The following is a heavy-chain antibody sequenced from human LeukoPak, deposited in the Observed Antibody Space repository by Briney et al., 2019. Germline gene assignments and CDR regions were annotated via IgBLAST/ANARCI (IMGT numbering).Heavy chain of an antibody. J-gene: IGHJ6*03. CDR1: GHTFTGYY. CDR3: ARVTYCSSTSCPLYYYYYYMDV. Sequence: GASVKVSCKASGHTFTGYYMHWVRQAPGQGLEWMGWINPNSGGTNYAQKFQGRVTMTRDTSISTAYMELSRLRSDDTAVYYCARVTYCSSTSCPLYYYYYYMDVWGKGTTVTVSS. D-gene: IGHD2-2*01. CDR2: INPNSGGT. V-gene: IGHV1-2*02.